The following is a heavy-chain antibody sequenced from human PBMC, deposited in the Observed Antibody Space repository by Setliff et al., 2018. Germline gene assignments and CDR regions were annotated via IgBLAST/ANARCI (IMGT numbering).Heavy chain of an antibody. V-gene: IGHV1-46*01. D-gene: IGHD3-22*01. CDR2: INPTGGRT. Sequence: GASVKVSCKASGFILTTYYIHWIRQAPGQGLEWMGRINPTGGRTTYAQKFQGRVTMTRDTSTSTVYMDMSSLRSEDTAVYYCARDVFPYHYEGAFDIWGQGTMVTVSS. J-gene: IGHJ3*02. CDR3: ARDVFPYHYEGAFDI. CDR1: GFILTTYY.